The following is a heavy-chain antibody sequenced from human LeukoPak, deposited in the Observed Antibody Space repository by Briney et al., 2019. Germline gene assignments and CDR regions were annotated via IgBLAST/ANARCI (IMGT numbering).Heavy chain of an antibody. D-gene: IGHD1-26*01. J-gene: IGHJ5*02. CDR2: ISVYNHNT. Sequence: ASVKVSCKASGYTFPTSGISWVRQAPGQGLEWMGWISVYNHNTNYAQKFQGRVTVTTDTSTRTAYMELRSLRSDDTAVYYCARAVGSYNWFDPWGQGTLVTVSS. CDR3: ARAVGSYNWFDP. CDR1: GYTFPTSG. V-gene: IGHV1-18*01.